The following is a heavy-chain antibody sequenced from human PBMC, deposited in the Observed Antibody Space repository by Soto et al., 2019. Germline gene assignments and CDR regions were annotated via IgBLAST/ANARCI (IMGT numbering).Heavy chain of an antibody. J-gene: IGHJ6*02. CDR2: IYYSGST. CDR3: ARPSGPTLYYYYGMDV. CDR1: GGSISSYY. V-gene: IGHV4-59*05. D-gene: IGHD1-26*01. Sequence: SETLSLTCTVSGGSISSYYWSWIRQPPGKGLEWIGSIYYSGSTYYNPSLKSRVTISVDTSKNQFSLKLSSVTAADTAVYYCARPSGPTLYYYYGMDVWGQGTTVTVSS.